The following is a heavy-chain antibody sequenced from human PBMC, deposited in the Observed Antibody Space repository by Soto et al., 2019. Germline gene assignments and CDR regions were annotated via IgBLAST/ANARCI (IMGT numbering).Heavy chain of an antibody. V-gene: IGHV4-59*08. D-gene: IGHD6-13*01. J-gene: IGHJ4*02. CDR2: IYNSGST. CDR1: GGSISSYY. Sequence: SETLSLTCTVSGGSISSYYWSWIRQPPGKRLEWIGYIYNSGSTNYNPSLKSRVTISVDTSKNQFSLKLSSVTASDTSVYYCARGSTGYSSSWYRYWGQGTLVTVSS. CDR3: ARGSTGYSSSWYRY.